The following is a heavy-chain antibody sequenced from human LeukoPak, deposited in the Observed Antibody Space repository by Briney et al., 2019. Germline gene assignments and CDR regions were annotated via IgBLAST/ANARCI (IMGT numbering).Heavy chain of an antibody. CDR3: ARAMDYYDSSGYYYYSYYFDY. CDR2: ISAYNGNT. V-gene: IGHV1-18*01. D-gene: IGHD3-22*01. Sequence: ASVKVSCKASGYTFTSYGISWVRQAPGQGLEWMGWISAYNGNTNYAQKLLGRVTMTTDTSTSTAYMELRSLRSDDTAVYYCARAMDYYDSSGYYYYSYYFDYWGQGTLVTVSS. CDR1: GYTFTSYG. J-gene: IGHJ4*02.